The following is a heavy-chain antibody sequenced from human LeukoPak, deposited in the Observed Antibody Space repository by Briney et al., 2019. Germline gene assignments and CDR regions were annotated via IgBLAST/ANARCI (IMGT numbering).Heavy chain of an antibody. J-gene: IGHJ4*02. CDR2: ISSSGSTI. D-gene: IGHD3-22*01. Sequence: PGGSLRLSCAASGFTFRSYGMTWVRQAPGKGLEWVSYISSSGSTIYYADSVKGRFTISRDNARNSLYLQMNSLRAEDTAVYYCARDNYDSSGPYYFDYWGQGTLVTVSS. V-gene: IGHV3-48*04. CDR1: GFTFRSYG. CDR3: ARDNYDSSGPYYFDY.